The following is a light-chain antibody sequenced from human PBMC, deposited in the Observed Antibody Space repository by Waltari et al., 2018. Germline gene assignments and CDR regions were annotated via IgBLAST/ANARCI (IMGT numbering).Light chain of an antibody. CDR2: KAS. J-gene: IGKJ4*02. V-gene: IGKV1-5*03. CDR1: QSIADW. Sequence: DIQMTQSPSTLSASIGDRVTISCRASQSIADWLAWYQQKPGQPPKLLIHKASTLQGGVPSRFSGSGSGTEFTLTITSLQPDDSATYYCQQYSRFSTFGRGTKVVIK. CDR3: QQYSRFST.